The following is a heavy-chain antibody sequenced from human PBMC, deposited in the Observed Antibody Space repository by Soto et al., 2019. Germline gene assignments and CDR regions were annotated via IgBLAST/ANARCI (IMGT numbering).Heavy chain of an antibody. CDR1: GGSISSGDYY. V-gene: IGHV4-30-4*01. CDR2: IYYSGST. Sequence: SLSLTCTVCGGSISSGDYYGSWIRQPPGKGLEWIGYIYYSGSTYYNPSLKSRVTISVDTSKNQFSLKLSSVTAADTAVYYCARAVYSPATTADHYYYGMDVCGQRTTVTVSS. CDR3: ARAVYSPATTADHYYYGMDV. J-gene: IGHJ6*02. D-gene: IGHD4-4*01.